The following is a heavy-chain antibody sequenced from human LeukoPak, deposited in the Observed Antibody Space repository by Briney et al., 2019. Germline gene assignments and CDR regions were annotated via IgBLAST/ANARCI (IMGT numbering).Heavy chain of an antibody. CDR3: VKGWYASDF. Sequence: AGGSLRLSCSASGFTFSDYGLHWVRQAPGKGLEYLSAISSNGGSTYYVDSVKGRFTISRDNSRNTLYLQMSSLRTEDTAVYYCVKGWYASDFWGLGTLVTVSS. J-gene: IGHJ4*02. D-gene: IGHD2-15*01. CDR1: GFTFSDYG. V-gene: IGHV3-64D*06. CDR2: ISSNGGST.